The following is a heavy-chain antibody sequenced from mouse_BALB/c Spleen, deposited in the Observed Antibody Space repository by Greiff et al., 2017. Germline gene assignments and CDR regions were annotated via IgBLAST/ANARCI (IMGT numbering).Heavy chain of an antibody. CDR2: ISYSGST. V-gene: IGHV3-2*02. CDR1: GYSITSDYA. D-gene: IGHD2-13*01. J-gene: IGHJ4*01. CDR3: ARGDYNYYAMDY. Sequence: EVKLQESGPGLVKPSQSLSLTCTVTGYSITSDYAWNWIRQFPGNKLEWMGYISYSGSTSYNPSLKSRISITRDTSKNQFFLQLNPVTTEDTATYYCARGDYNYYAMDYWGQGTSVTVSS.